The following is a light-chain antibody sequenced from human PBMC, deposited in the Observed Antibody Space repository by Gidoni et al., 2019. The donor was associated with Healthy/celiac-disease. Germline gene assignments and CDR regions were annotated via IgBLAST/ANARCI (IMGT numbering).Light chain of an antibody. Sequence: QSALTQPPSASGSPGQAVTIPCTGTSSDVGGYNYVSLYQQHPGKAPKLIIYEVSKRPSGVPARFSCSKSGNTASLTVSGLQAEDEADYYCSSYAGSNNFVVFGGGTKLTVL. V-gene: IGLV2-8*01. CDR2: EVS. CDR3: SSYAGSNNFVV. J-gene: IGLJ2*01. CDR1: SSDVGGYNY.